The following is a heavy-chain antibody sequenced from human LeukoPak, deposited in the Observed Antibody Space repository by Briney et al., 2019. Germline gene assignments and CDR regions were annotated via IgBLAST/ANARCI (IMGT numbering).Heavy chain of an antibody. V-gene: IGHV1-69*04. D-gene: IGHD3-22*01. Sequence: SVKVSCKASGGTFSSYAISWVRQAPGQGLEWMGRIIPILGIANYAQKFQGRVTITADKSTSTAYMELSSLRSEDTAVYYCARDARYYYDSSGPTGWFDPWGQGTLVTVSS. J-gene: IGHJ5*02. CDR1: GGTFSSYA. CDR2: IIPILGIA. CDR3: ARDARYYYDSSGPTGWFDP.